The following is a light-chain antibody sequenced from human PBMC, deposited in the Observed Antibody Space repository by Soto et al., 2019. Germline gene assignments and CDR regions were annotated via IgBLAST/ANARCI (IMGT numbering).Light chain of an antibody. CDR1: QSVSSY. CDR2: DAS. CDR3: QQRSNWRT. Sequence: EIVLTQSPATLSLSPGERDTISCRASQSVSSYLAWYQQKPGQAPRLLIYDASNRATGIPARFSGSGSGTDFTLTISSLEPEDFAVYYCQQRSNWRTFGGGTKVDIK. V-gene: IGKV3-11*01. J-gene: IGKJ4*01.